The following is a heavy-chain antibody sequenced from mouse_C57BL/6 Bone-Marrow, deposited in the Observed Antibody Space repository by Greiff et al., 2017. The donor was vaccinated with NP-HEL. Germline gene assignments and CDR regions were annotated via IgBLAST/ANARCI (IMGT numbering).Heavy chain of an antibody. CDR2: INPNNGGT. CDR1: GYTFTDYN. D-gene: IGHD2-4*01. Sequence: VQLKQSGPELVKPGASVKMSCKASGYTFTDYNMHWVKQSHGKSLEWIGYINPNNGGTSYNQKFKGKATLTVNKSSSTAYMELRSLTSEDSAVYYCARFDYDGDWYFDVWGTGTTVTVSS. V-gene: IGHV1-22*01. CDR3: ARFDYDGDWYFDV. J-gene: IGHJ1*03.